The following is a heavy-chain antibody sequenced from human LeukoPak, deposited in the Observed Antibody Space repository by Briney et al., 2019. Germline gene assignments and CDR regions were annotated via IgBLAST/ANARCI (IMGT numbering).Heavy chain of an antibody. CDR3: ARDGNIAACDY. J-gene: IGHJ4*02. CDR2: ISSSTTYI. CDR1: GFTFSSHS. V-gene: IGHV3-21*01. D-gene: IGHD6-25*01. Sequence: GGSLRLSCAASGFTFSSHSMNWVRQAPGKGLEWVSSISSSTTYIYYADSVKGRFTISRDNVKNSLNLQMNSLRAEDTAVYYCARDGNIAACDYWGQGTLVTVSS.